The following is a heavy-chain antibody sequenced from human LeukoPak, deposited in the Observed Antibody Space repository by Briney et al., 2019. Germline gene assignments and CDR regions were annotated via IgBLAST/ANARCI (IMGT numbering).Heavy chain of an antibody. CDR1: GVSISSYY. J-gene: IGHJ4*02. CDR3: ARDFDY. CDR2: ISTSGST. Sequence: SETLSLTCTVSGVSISSYYWSWIRRPAGEGLEWIGRISTSGSTNFNPSLKSRVTMSVDTSKNHFSLNLSSVTAADTAVYYCARDFDYWGQGTLVTVSS. V-gene: IGHV4-4*07.